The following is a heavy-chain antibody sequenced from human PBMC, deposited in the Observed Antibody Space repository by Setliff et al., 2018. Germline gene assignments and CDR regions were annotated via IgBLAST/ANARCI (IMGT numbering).Heavy chain of an antibody. J-gene: IGHJ4*02. Sequence: SETLSLTCTVSGGSISTYYWSWIRQTPVKGLEWVGYVYYSGTTSYNPLFKSQGTISVDRPKNQFSLKLSSVTAADTGVYYCARDSALHSYHYDSSGYLDYWGQGALVTVSS. CDR2: VYYSGTT. V-gene: IGHV4-59*01. D-gene: IGHD3-22*01. CDR3: ARDSALHSYHYDSSGYLDY. CDR1: GGSISTYY.